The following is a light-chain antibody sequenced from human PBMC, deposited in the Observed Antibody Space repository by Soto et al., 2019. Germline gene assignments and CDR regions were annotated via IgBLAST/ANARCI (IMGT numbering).Light chain of an antibody. J-gene: IGLJ1*01. CDR2: AVT. Sequence: QSVLTQPASVSGSPGQSITISCTGTNGDIGSYNRVSWYQQHPGKAPKLIMYAVTERPSGVSNRFSGSKSGNTASLTISGLHAQHEAEYYCSSYTNISRSACVFGTGTKVNV. CDR1: NGDIGSYNR. CDR3: SSYTNISRSACV. V-gene: IGLV2-14*01.